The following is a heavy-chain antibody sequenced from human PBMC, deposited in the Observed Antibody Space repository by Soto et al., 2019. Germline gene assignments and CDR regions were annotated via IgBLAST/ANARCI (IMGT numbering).Heavy chain of an antibody. Sequence: GESLKIACKGSGYSFTSYWISWVRQMPGKGLEWMGRIDPSDSYTNYSPSFQGHVTISADKSISTAYLQWSSLKASDTAMYYCARRSCSSTSCYVYYYYGMDVWGQGTTVTV. V-gene: IGHV5-10-1*01. CDR3: ARRSCSSTSCYVYYYYGMDV. J-gene: IGHJ6*02. CDR2: IDPSDSYT. CDR1: GYSFTSYW. D-gene: IGHD2-2*01.